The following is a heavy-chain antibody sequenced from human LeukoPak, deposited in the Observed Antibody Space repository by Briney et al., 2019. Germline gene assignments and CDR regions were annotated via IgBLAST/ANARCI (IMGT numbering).Heavy chain of an antibody. CDR1: GSTSSNYG. V-gene: IGHV1-69*13. CDR2: IIPVFGTT. D-gene: IGHD6-13*01. Sequence: SVKVSCKASGSTSSNYGISWVRQAPGQGLEWMGGIIPVFGTTNYAQKFQGRLTITADESTSTAYMELRNVRSEDTAVYFCAREQGSPAVYWFDPWGQGTLVTVSS. CDR3: AREQGSPAVYWFDP. J-gene: IGHJ5*02.